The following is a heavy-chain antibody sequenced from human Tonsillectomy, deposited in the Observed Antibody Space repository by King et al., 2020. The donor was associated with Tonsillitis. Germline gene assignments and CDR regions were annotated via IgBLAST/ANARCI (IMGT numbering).Heavy chain of an antibody. V-gene: IGHV4-61*02. D-gene: IGHD3-3*01. CDR3: ARATYDFWSGYKTGAFDY. CDR1: GGSISSGSYY. CDR2: IDTSGGT. Sequence: QLQESGPGLVKPSQTLSLTCTVSGGSISSGSYYWSWIRQPAGKGLGWIGRIDTSGGTNYNPSLKSRFTMSVDTSKNQFSLKLSSVTAADTAVYYCARATYDFWSGYKTGAFDYWGQGTLVTVSS. J-gene: IGHJ4*02.